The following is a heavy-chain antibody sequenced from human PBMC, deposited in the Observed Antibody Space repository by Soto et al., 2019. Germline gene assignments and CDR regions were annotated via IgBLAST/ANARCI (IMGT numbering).Heavy chain of an antibody. J-gene: IGHJ6*02. V-gene: IGHV3-21*01. D-gene: IGHD2-15*01. CDR2: ISSSSSYI. CDR1: GFTFSSYS. CDR3: ARVRRNCSGGSCYGMDV. Sequence: GSLRLSCAASGFTFSSYSMNWVRQAPGKGLEWVSSISSSSSYIYYADSVKGRFTISRDNAKISLYLQMNSLRAEDTAVYYCARVRRNCSGGSCYGMDVWGQGTTVTVSS.